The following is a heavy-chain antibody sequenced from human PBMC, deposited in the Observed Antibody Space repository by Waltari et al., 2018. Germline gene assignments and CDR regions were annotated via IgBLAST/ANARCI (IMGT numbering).Heavy chain of an antibody. CDR1: GFTFSNYA. D-gene: IGHD3-16*02. V-gene: IGHV3-23*04. CDR3: AKSDRFGGVVVGFDY. CDR2: ISGSGGNT. Sequence: EVQLVESGGGLVQPGGSLRLSCAASGFTFSNYAMSWVSQAPGKGLEWVSAISGSGGNTYYADSVKGRVTISRDNSKNTGYLQMNSLRAEDTAVYYCAKSDRFGGVVVGFDYWGQGTLVTVSS. J-gene: IGHJ4*02.